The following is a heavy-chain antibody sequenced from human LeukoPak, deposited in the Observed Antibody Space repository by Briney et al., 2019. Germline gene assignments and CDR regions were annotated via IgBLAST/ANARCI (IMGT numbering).Heavy chain of an antibody. J-gene: IGHJ4*02. V-gene: IGHV5-51*01. D-gene: IGHD5-12*01. CDR2: IYPGDSDT. Sequence: AESLLFSTKASGYIFSTYWIAWVRQMSGEGLEWMGIIYPGDSDTRYSPSFQGQVTMSVDKSISTAYLQWSSLKASDTAMYYCARHLDRGYDNSTFDYWGQGTLVTVSS. CDR3: ARHLDRGYDNSTFDY. CDR1: GYIFSTYW.